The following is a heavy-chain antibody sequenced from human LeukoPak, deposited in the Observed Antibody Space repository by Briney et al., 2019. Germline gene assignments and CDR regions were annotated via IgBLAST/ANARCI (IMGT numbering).Heavy chain of an antibody. CDR2: ISGSGGST. D-gene: IGHD3-10*02. Sequence: PGGSLRLSCEASGFXFSSYAMSWVRQAPGKGLEWVSAISGSGGSTYYADSVKGRFTISRDNCKNTLYLQVNSLRAEDTAVYYCAKDVRGKFDPWGQGTLVTVSS. V-gene: IGHV3-23*01. J-gene: IGHJ5*02. CDR3: AKDVRGKFDP. CDR1: GFXFSSYA.